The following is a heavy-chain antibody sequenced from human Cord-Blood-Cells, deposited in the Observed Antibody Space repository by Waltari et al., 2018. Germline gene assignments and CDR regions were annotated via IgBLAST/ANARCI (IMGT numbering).Heavy chain of an antibody. CDR3: ARDRSIDIVSTNWFDP. D-gene: IGHD5-12*01. CDR2: IIPIFGTA. V-gene: IGHV1-69*01. CDR1: GGNFSSNA. J-gene: IGHJ5*02. Sequence: QVQLVQSGAEVKKTGSSVKVSCKASGGNFSSNAISWVRQAPRQGLEWMGGIIPIFGTANYAQKFQGRVTITADESTSTAYMELSSLRSEDTAVYYCARDRSIDIVSTNWFDPWGQGTLVTVSS.